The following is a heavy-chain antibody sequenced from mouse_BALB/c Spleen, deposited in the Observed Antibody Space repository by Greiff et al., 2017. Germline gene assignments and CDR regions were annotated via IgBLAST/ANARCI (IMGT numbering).Heavy chain of an antibody. CDR2: INSNGGST. CDR3: ATIYYGYFDY. J-gene: IGHJ2*01. Sequence: EVKLVESGGGLVQPGGSLKLSCAASGFTFSSYGMSWVRQTPDKRLELVATINSNGGSTYYPDSVKGRFTISRDNAKNTLYLQMSSLKSEDTAMYYCATIYYGYFDYWGQGTTLTVSS. D-gene: IGHD2-1*01. V-gene: IGHV5-6-3*01. CDR1: GFTFSSYG.